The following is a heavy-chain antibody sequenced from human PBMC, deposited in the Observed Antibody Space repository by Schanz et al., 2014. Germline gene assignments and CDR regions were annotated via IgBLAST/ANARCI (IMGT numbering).Heavy chain of an antibody. V-gene: IGHV7-4-1*02. CDR1: GYTFTGYY. D-gene: IGHD3-10*01. J-gene: IGHJ4*02. CDR3: ARRGIRGVFSSFDY. Sequence: QVQLVQSGAEVKKPGASVKVSCQASGYTFTGYYMHWVRQAPGQGLEWMGWINTNTGNPTYAQAFTGRFLFSLDTPVNTAYLQISSLEADDTAVYYCARRGIRGVFSSFDYWGLGTLVTVSS. CDR2: INTNTGNP.